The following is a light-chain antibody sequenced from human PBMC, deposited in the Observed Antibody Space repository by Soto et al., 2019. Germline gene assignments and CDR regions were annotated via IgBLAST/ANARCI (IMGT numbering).Light chain of an antibody. CDR3: TSYSSSDTSIL. J-gene: IGLJ2*01. CDR1: SRDIGTYDY. Sequence: QSALTQPASVSGSLGQSITIACTGSSRDIGTYDYVSWYQQHPGKAPKLIIYDVSRRPSGIPNRFSGSKFGNTASLTISGLQADDEADYHCTSYSSSDTSILFGGGTKLTVL. V-gene: IGLV2-14*03. CDR2: DVS.